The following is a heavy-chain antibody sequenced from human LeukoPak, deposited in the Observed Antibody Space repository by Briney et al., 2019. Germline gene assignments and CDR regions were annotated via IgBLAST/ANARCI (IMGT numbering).Heavy chain of an antibody. Sequence: AGGSLRLSCAASGFTFSDYYMSWIRQARGKGLEWVSYISSSSSYTNYADSVKGRFTISRDNAKNSLYLQMNSLRAEDTAVYYCARDFTYYYGSGSFCDYWGQGTLVTVSS. D-gene: IGHD3-10*01. V-gene: IGHV3-11*06. CDR1: GFTFSDYY. CDR3: ARDFTYYYGSGSFCDY. J-gene: IGHJ4*02. CDR2: ISSSSSYT.